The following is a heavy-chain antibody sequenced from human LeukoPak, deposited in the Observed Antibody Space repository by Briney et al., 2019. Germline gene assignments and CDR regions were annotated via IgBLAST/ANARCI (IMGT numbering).Heavy chain of an antibody. CDR1: GFTFSSYS. Sequence: GGSLRLSCAASGFTFSSYSMNWVRQAPGKGLEWVSYISSSSSTIYYADSVKGRFTISRDNAKNSLYLQMNSLRAEDTAVYYCARTNGNDAFDIWGQGTMVTVSS. CDR3: ARTNGNDAFDI. J-gene: IGHJ3*02. D-gene: IGHD2-8*01. CDR2: ISSSSSTI. V-gene: IGHV3-48*01.